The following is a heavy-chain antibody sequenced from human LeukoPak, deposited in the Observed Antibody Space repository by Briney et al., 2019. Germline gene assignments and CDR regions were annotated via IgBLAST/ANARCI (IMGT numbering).Heavy chain of an antibody. J-gene: IGHJ6*03. Sequence: GGSLRLSCAASGFTFSSYDMHWVRQATGKGLEWVSAIGTAGDTYYPGSVKGRFTISRENAKNSLYLQMNSLRAGDTAVYYCARAKTVYGDYYYYYMDVWGKGTTVTISS. V-gene: IGHV3-13*01. CDR1: GFTFSSYD. D-gene: IGHD4-17*01. CDR3: ARAKTVYGDYYYYYMDV. CDR2: IGTAGDT.